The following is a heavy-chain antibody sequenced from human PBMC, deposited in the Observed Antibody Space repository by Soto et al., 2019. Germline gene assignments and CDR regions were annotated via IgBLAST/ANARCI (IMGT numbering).Heavy chain of an antibody. Sequence: VQLVESGGGLVQPGGSLGLSCAASGFTFSNYNMNWVRQAQGKGLEWLSYISISSTKYYAESVKGRFTISRDNAKNSLYLQMNSLRDEDTAVYYCARVGFGSTGWGGDFDYWGQGTLVTVSS. CDR3: ARVGFGSTGWGGDFDY. CDR1: GFTFSNYN. CDR2: ISISSTK. J-gene: IGHJ4*02. D-gene: IGHD6-19*01. V-gene: IGHV3-48*02.